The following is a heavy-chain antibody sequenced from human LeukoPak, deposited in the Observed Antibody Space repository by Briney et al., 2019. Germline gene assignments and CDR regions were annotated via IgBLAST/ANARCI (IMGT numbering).Heavy chain of an antibody. D-gene: IGHD1-1*01. V-gene: IGHV4-34*01. CDR2: INHSGST. CDR1: GRSCSGYY. Sequence: SVTQTLPCTLYGRSCSGYYWSWIPSPRGKGVEWIGEINHSGSTNYNPSLKSRVTISVDTSKNQFSLKLSSVTAADTAVYYCAGTTARGLFEYYFDYWGQGTLVTVSS. CDR3: AGTTARGLFEYYFDY. J-gene: IGHJ4*02.